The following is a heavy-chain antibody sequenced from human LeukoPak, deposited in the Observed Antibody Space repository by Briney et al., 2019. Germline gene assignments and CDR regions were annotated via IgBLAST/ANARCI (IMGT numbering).Heavy chain of an antibody. CDR1: GGSFSGYY. D-gene: IGHD6-13*01. J-gene: IGHJ6*03. V-gene: IGHV4-34*01. CDR2: IYHSGST. Sequence: SETLSLTCAVYGGSFSGYYWSWIRQPPGKGLEWIGSIYHSGSTYYNPSLKSRVTISVDTSKNQFSLKLSSVTAADTAVYYCARDRRHRVSRNYYYYMDVWGKGTTVTVSS. CDR3: ARDRRHRVSRNYYYYMDV.